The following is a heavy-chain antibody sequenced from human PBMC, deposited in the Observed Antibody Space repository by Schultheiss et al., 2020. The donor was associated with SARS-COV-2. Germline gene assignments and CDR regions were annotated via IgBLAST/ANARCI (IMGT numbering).Heavy chain of an antibody. CDR1: GGSFSGYY. CDR2: IYYSGST. V-gene: IGHV4-34*01. D-gene: IGHD6-13*01. CDR3: ARGGDQYSSSWYYYYYMDV. J-gene: IGHJ6*03. Sequence: SETLSLTCAVYGGSFSGYYWSWIRQPPGKGLEWIGYIYYSGSTYYNPSLKSRVTISVDTSKNQFSLKLSSVTAADTAVYYCARGGDQYSSSWYYYYYMDVWGKGTTVTVSS.